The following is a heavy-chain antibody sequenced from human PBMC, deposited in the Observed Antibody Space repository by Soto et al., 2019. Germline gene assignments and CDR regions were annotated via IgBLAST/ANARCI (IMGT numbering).Heavy chain of an antibody. J-gene: IGHJ6*02. CDR3: ATGWCGELTFYYGMDV. D-gene: IGHD3-10*01. Sequence: QVQLVQSGAEVKKPGSSVKVSCKASGGTFSSYAISWVRQAPGQGLEWMGGIIPIFGTANYAQKFQGRVTIAADESTSTAYMELSSLRSEDTAVYYCATGWCGELTFYYGMDVWGQGTTVTVSS. CDR1: GGTFSSYA. CDR2: IIPIFGTA. V-gene: IGHV1-69*01.